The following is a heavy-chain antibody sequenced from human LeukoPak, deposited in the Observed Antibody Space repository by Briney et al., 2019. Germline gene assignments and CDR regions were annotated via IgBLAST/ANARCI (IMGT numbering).Heavy chain of an antibody. CDR1: GGSISSGSYY. V-gene: IGHV4-61*02. CDR2: IYTSGST. Sequence: PSETLSLTCTVSGGSISSGSYYWSWIRQPAGKGLEWIGRIYTSGSTNYNPSLQSRVTMSVDTSKNQFSLKLSSVTAADTAVYYCARGQLIGAFGRYYFDYWGQGTLVTVSS. D-gene: IGHD6-13*01. CDR3: ARGQLIGAFGRYYFDY. J-gene: IGHJ4*02.